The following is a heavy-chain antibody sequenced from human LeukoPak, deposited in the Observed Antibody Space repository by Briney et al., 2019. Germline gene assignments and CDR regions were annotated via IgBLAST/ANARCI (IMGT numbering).Heavy chain of an antibody. V-gene: IGHV3-74*01. CDR1: GFPFSSYA. Sequence: GGSLRLSCAASGFPFSSYAMYWVRQAPGKGLVWVARIHGDGDNISYADSVRGRFTISRDNAKDTLYLHVNSLRPEDTAVYYCARAQVGAPTDLWGQGTLVTVSS. CDR3: ARAQVGAPTDL. J-gene: IGHJ5*02. D-gene: IGHD1-26*01. CDR2: IHGDGDNI.